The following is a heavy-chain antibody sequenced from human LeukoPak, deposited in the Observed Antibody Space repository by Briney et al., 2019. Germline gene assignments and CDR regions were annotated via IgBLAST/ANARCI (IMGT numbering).Heavy chain of an antibody. J-gene: IGHJ6*02. V-gene: IGHV1-45*02. CDR1: GYTFTYRY. Sequence: SVKVSCKASGYTFTYRYLHWVRQAPGQALEWMGWITPFNGNTNYTQKFQDRVTITRDRSMSTAYMELSSLRSEDTAMYYCARSGQLSGVSMDVWGQGTTVTVSS. CDR3: ARSGQLSGVSMDV. D-gene: IGHD5-18*01. CDR2: ITPFNGNT.